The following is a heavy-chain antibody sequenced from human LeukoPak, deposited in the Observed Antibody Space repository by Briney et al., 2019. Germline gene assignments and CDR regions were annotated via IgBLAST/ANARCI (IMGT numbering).Heavy chain of an antibody. CDR1: GFTVSSNY. CDR3: AGTPGYSYGYDY. V-gene: IGHV3-53*01. Sequence: GGSLRLSCAVSGFTVSSNYMSWVRQAPGKGLEWVSVIYGGGSTYSADSVKGRFTISRDNSKNTLYLQMNSLRAEDTAVYYCAGTPGYSYGYDYWGQGTLVTVSS. D-gene: IGHD5-18*01. J-gene: IGHJ4*02. CDR2: IYGGGST.